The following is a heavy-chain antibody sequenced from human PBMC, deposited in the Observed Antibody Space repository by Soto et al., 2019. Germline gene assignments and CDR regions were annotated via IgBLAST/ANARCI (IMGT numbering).Heavy chain of an antibody. CDR3: ARMATFGSLNWFDP. CDR2: MNPGSGDT. CDR1: GYSFTNND. Sequence: ASVKVSCKASGYSFTNNDVSWVRQATGQGLEWMGWMNPGSGDTGYAQKFQGRVTMTRDISIATAYMEMSSLRSDDTAIYYCARMATFGSLNWFDPWGQGTLVTVSS. V-gene: IGHV1-8*01. J-gene: IGHJ5*02. D-gene: IGHD3-16*01.